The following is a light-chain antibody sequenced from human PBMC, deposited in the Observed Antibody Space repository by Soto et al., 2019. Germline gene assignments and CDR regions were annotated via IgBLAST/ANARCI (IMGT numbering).Light chain of an antibody. Sequence: DIGMTQSTATLSVSPGERATLSCRASQNVSSNLAWYQQKPGQAPRLLLYGASTRATGFPARFSGSGSGTDFTLTISSLQSEDLAIYYCLQYNNWPHAYTFGPGTKVDIK. CDR1: QNVSSN. CDR3: LQYNNWPHAYT. J-gene: IGKJ3*01. V-gene: IGKV3-15*01. CDR2: GAS.